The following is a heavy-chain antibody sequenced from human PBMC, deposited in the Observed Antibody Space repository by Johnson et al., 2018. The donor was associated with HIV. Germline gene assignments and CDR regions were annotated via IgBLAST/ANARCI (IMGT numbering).Heavy chain of an antibody. CDR1: GFTFSSYG. D-gene: IGHD3-3*01. Sequence: QMQLVESGGGLVQPGRSLRLSCAASGFTFSSYGMHWVRQAPGKGLEWVAFIRYDGSNKYYADSVKGRFAISRDNAKNSLYLQMNSLRAEDTALYYCAKGGPLFVDAFDIWGLGTMVTVSS. CDR3: AKGGPLFVDAFDI. J-gene: IGHJ3*02. V-gene: IGHV3-30*02. CDR2: IRYDGSNK.